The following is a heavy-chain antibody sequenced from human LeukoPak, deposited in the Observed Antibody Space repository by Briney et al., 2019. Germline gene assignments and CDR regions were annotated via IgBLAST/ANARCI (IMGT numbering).Heavy chain of an antibody. V-gene: IGHV3-33*01. D-gene: IGHD3-9*01. CDR1: GFNFRGYG. Sequence: GRSLRLSCAASGFNFRGYGMHWVRQAPGKGLEWVAVIWYDGSNTSYPDSVKGRFTISRDNSKNTLYLQMNSLGAEDTAVYYCARQHYDILTGSNAFDIWGLGTMVTVSS. J-gene: IGHJ3*02. CDR3: ARQHYDILTGSNAFDI. CDR2: IWYDGSNT.